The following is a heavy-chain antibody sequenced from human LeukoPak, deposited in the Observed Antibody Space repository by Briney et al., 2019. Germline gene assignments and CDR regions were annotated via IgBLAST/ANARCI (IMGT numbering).Heavy chain of an antibody. CDR2: INHSGST. Sequence: PSETLSLTCAVYGGSFSGYYWSWIRQPPGKGLEWIGEINHSGSTNYNPSLKSRVTISVDTSKNQFSLKLSSVTAADTAVYYCARTRLTPVYDYVWGSYRSSIFDYWGQGTLVTVSS. V-gene: IGHV4-34*01. CDR1: GGSFSGYY. J-gene: IGHJ4*02. CDR3: ARTRLTPVYDYVWGSYRSSIFDY. D-gene: IGHD3-16*02.